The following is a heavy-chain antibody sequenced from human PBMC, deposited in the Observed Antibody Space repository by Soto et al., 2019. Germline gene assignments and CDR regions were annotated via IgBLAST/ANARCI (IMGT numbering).Heavy chain of an antibody. J-gene: IGHJ4*02. V-gene: IGHV3-20*04. Sequence: PGGSLRLSCTMSGFNVDDYGMSWVRHVPGKGLEWVSGIYWKGGNRHYADSVKGRFTITRDNAKNSLYLQLDSLRAEDTALYYYVRSGDYRSGSYWYFFDYWGQGT. CDR3: VRSGDYRSGSYWYFFDY. CDR1: GFNVDDYG. CDR2: IYWKGGNR. D-gene: IGHD3-10*01.